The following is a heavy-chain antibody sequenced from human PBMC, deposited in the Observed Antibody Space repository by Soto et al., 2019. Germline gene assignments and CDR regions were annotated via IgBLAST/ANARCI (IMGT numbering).Heavy chain of an antibody. Sequence: ASVKVSCKVSGYTLTELSMHWVRQAPGKGLEWMGGFDPEDGETIYAQKFQGRVTMTEDTSTDTAYMELSSLRSEDTAVYYCASGIAARPYYYCGMYVWGQGTTVTVSS. V-gene: IGHV1-24*01. D-gene: IGHD6-6*01. J-gene: IGHJ6*02. CDR1: GYTLTELS. CDR3: ASGIAARPYYYCGMYV. CDR2: FDPEDGET.